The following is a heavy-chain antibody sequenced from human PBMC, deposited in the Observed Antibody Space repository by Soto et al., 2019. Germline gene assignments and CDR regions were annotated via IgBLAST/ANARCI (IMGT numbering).Heavy chain of an antibody. J-gene: IGHJ4*02. Sequence: PSETLSLTCAVYGGSFSGYYWSWIRQPPGKGLEWIGEINHSGSTNYNPSLKSRVTISVDTSKNQFSLKLSSVTAADTAVYYCAREASTYDYIWGSYRYTQEYFDYWGQGTLVTVSS. CDR2: INHSGST. CDR3: AREASTYDYIWGSYRYTQEYFDY. D-gene: IGHD3-16*02. V-gene: IGHV4-34*01. CDR1: GGSFSGYY.